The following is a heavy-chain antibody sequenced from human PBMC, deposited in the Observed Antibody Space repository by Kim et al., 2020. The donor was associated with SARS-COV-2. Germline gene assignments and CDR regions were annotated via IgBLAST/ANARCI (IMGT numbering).Heavy chain of an antibody. J-gene: IGHJ6*02. D-gene: IGHD3-3*01. CDR3: TTDPYYDFWSTPGQYYYYGMDV. CDR2: IKSKTDGGTT. V-gene: IGHV3-15*01. Sequence: GGSLRLSCAASGFTFSNAWMSWVRQAPGKGLEWVGRIKSKTDGGTTDYAAPVKGRFTISRDDSKNTLYLQMNSLKTEDTAVYYCTTDPYYDFWSTPGQYYYYGMDVWGQGTTVTVSS. CDR1: GFTFSNAW.